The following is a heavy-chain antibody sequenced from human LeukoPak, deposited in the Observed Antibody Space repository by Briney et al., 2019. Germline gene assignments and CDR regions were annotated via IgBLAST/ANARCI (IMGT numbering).Heavy chain of an antibody. CDR1: GFTFDDYA. V-gene: IGHV3-9*01. CDR3: AKAGYCSSPICYSLDY. J-gene: IGHJ4*02. D-gene: IGHD2-2*01. Sequence: GRSLRLSCAASGFTFDDYAMHWVRQAPGKGLERVSGINWNSGSIGYADSVKGRFTISRDNAKNSLYLQMDSLRAEDTALYYCAKAGYCSSPICYSLDYWGQGTLVTVSS. CDR2: INWNSGSI.